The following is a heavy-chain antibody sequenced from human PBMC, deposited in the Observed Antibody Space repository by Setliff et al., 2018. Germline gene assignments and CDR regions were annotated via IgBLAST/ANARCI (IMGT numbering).Heavy chain of an antibody. CDR2: IASATGKT. CDR3: ARAGGGHIVVATFDFDI. D-gene: IGHD2-21*01. J-gene: IGHJ3*02. Sequence: ASVKVSCKTSGYTFNDYGITWVRQVPGRGLEWMGWIASATGKTYSAEKFQDRVTLTTDTSTSTAYLELRSLGSDDTAVYYCARAGGGHIVVATFDFDIWGQGTKVTV. V-gene: IGHV1-18*01. CDR1: GYTFNDYG.